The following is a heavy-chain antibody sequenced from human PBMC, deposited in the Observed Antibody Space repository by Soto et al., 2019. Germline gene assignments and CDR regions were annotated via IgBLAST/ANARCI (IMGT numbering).Heavy chain of an antibody. CDR3: AREPYDITGNRIDS. CDR2: VYHTGST. CDR1: GGSICGAYD. V-gene: IGHV4-30-4*01. Sequence: SGTLSLTCTVSGGSICGAYDWNWIRKAPGKGLEWIGYVYHTGSTYHNPSLKSRGSISVDTSNNQFSLKLSSVTAAHTAVYFCAREPYDITGNRIDSWGQGIPVTVSS. J-gene: IGHJ5*01. D-gene: IGHD3-22*01.